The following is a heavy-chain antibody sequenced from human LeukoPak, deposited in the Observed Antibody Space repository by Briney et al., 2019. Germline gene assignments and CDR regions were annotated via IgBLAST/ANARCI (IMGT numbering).Heavy chain of an antibody. Sequence: SETLSLTCTVSGGSISSGSYYWSWIRQPAGKGPEWIGRIYTSGSTNYNPSLKSRVTISVDTSKNQFSLKLSSVTAADTAVYYCARNALKVTTWYPFDYWGQGTLVTVSS. V-gene: IGHV4-61*02. CDR1: GGSISSGSYY. J-gene: IGHJ4*02. CDR2: IYTSGST. CDR3: ARNALKVTTWYPFDY. D-gene: IGHD4-17*01.